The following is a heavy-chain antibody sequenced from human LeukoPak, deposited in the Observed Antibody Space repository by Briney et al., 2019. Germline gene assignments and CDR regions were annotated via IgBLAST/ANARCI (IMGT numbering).Heavy chain of an antibody. J-gene: IGHJ4*02. D-gene: IGHD6-19*01. CDR1: GGSISTYY. CDR3: ARGYSSGWYVFDF. CDR2: IYYSGST. V-gene: IGHV4-59*08. Sequence: SETLSLTCTVSGGSISTYYWSWIRQPPGKGLEWIGYIYYSGSTNYNPSLKSRVTISVDTSRNQFSLKLSSVTAADTAVYYCARGYSSGWYVFDFWGQGTLVTVSS.